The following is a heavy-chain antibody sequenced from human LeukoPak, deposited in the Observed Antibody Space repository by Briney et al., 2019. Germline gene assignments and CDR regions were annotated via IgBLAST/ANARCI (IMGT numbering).Heavy chain of an antibody. V-gene: IGHV1-69*05. CDR1: GGTFNSYA. CDR2: IIPIFGTA. Sequence: ASVKVSCKASGGTFNSYAISWVRQAPGQGLEWMGGIIPIFGTANYAQKFRGRVTITTDESTSTAYMELSSLRSEDTAVYYCARVYYDILTGYNDYWGQGTLVTVSS. J-gene: IGHJ4*02. D-gene: IGHD3-9*01. CDR3: ARVYYDILTGYNDY.